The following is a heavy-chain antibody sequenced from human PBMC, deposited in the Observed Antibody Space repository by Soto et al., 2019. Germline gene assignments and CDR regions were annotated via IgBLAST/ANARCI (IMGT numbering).Heavy chain of an antibody. J-gene: IGHJ6*02. D-gene: IGHD3-9*01. V-gene: IGHV1-18*01. CDR1: GYTFTSYG. CDR3: ARGRYDILTGYYNYYYGMDV. Sequence: QVQLVQSGAEVKKPGASVKVSCKASGYTFTSYGISWVRQAPGQGLEWMGWISAYNGNTNYAQKLQGRVTMTTDTSTSTAYMELRSLRSDDTAVYYCARGRYDILTGYYNYYYGMDVWGHGTTVTVSS. CDR2: ISAYNGNT.